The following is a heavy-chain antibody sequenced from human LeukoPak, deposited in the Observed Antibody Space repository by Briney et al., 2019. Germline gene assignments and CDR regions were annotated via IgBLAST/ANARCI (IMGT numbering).Heavy chain of an antibody. CDR2: ISGSGGST. V-gene: IGHV3-23*01. J-gene: IGHJ4*02. Sequence: GGSLRLSCAASGFTFSSYAMSWVRQAPGKGLEWVSAISGSGGSTYYADSVKGRFTISRDNSKNTLYLQMNSLRAEDTAVYYCAKDPRYCSSTSCYTGIDYWGQGTLVTVSS. CDR3: AKDPRYCSSTSCYTGIDY. D-gene: IGHD2-2*02. CDR1: GFTFSSYA.